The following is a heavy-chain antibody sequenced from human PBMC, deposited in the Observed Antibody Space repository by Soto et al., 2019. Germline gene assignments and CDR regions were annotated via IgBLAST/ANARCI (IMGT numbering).Heavy chain of an antibody. D-gene: IGHD6-19*01. V-gene: IGHV3-23*01. CDR1: GFTFSSYA. J-gene: IGHJ4*02. CDR3: AKAPFLIAVAGTGYFDY. CDR2: ISGSGGST. Sequence: PGGSLRLSCAASGFTFSSYAMSWVRQAPGKGLEWVSAISGSGGSTYYADSVKGRFTISRDNSKNTLYLQMNSLRAEDTAVYYCAKAPFLIAVAGTGYFDYWGQGTLVTVYS.